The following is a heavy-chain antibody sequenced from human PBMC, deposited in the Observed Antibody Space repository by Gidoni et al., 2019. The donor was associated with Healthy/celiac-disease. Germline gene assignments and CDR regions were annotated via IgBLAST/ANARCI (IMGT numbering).Heavy chain of an antibody. D-gene: IGHD6-13*01. CDR3: ARDLDSSSWYFGAFDI. V-gene: IGHV4-31*03. J-gene: IGHJ3*02. Sequence: QVQLQESGPGLVKPSQTLSLTCTVSGGSISSGGYYWSWIRQHPGKGLEWIGYIYYSGSTYYNPSLKSRVTISVDTSKNQFSLKLSSVTAADTAVYYCARDLDSSSWYFGAFDIWGQGTMVTVSS. CDR2: IYYSGST. CDR1: GGSISSGGYY.